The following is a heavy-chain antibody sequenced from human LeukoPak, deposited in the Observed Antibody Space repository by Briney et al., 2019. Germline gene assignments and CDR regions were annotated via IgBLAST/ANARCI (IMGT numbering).Heavy chain of an antibody. CDR1: GGSISSGSYY. Sequence: SETLSLTCTVSGGSISSGSYYWSWIRHPAGKGLEWIGRIYTSGSTNYNPSLKSRVTISVDTSKNQFSLKLSSVTAADTAVYYCARVWDVGYSYGPFDIWGQGTMVTVSS. CDR2: IYTSGST. J-gene: IGHJ3*02. D-gene: IGHD5-18*01. V-gene: IGHV4-61*02. CDR3: ARVWDVGYSYGPFDI.